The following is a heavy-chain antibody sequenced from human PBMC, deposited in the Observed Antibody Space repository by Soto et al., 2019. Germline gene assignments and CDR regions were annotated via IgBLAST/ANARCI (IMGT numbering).Heavy chain of an antibody. CDR3: ARDLGRSGIAADGTLGY. Sequence: GGSLRLSCAASGFTFSSYATHWVRQAPGKGLEWVAVISYDGSNKYYADSVKGRFTISRDNSKNTLYLQMNSLRAEDTAVYYCARDLGRSGIAADGTLGYWGQGTRVTVSS. CDR1: GFTFSSYA. CDR2: ISYDGSNK. V-gene: IGHV3-30-3*01. J-gene: IGHJ4*02. D-gene: IGHD6-13*01.